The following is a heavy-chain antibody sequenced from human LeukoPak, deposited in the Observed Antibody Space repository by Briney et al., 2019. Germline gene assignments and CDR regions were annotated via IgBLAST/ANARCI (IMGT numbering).Heavy chain of an antibody. D-gene: IGHD3-9*01. J-gene: IGHJ6*02. CDR2: INPNSGGT. V-gene: IGHV1-2*02. Sequence: ASVKVSCKASGYTFTGYYMHWVRQAPGQGLEWMGWINPNSGGTNYAQKFQGRVTMTRDTSISTAYMELSRLRSDDTAVYYCARVPLRYFDRLLKDAYYYYYGMDVWGQGTTVTVSS. CDR3: ARVPLRYFDRLLKDAYYYYYGMDV. CDR1: GYTFTGYY.